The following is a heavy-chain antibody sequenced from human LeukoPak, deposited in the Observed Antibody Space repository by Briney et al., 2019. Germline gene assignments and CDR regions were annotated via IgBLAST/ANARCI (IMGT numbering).Heavy chain of an antibody. CDR2: INSDGNST. Sequence: PGGSLRLSCAASGFTFSSYWMHWVRQAPGKGLVWVSRINSDGNSTSYADSVKGRFTISRDNAKNTLYLQMNSLRAEDTAVYYCASGGYCSSTSCYGPYYYYYYYMDVWGKGTTVTVSS. D-gene: IGHD2-2*03. V-gene: IGHV3-74*01. CDR1: GFTFSSYW. CDR3: ASGGYCSSTSCYGPYYYYYYYMDV. J-gene: IGHJ6*03.